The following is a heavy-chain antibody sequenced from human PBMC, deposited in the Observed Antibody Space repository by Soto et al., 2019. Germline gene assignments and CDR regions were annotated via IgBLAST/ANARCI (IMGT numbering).Heavy chain of an antibody. CDR2: IYWDDDK. CDR1: GFSLSTSGVG. V-gene: IGHV2-5*02. J-gene: IGHJ3*01. Sequence: QITLKESGPTLVKPTQTLTLTCTFSGFSLSTSGVGVGWIRQPPGKALEWLALIYWDDDKRYTPSLKGRLTLTPDPAHNQVVLTMTNMDPVDTATCYCAHMIAVAATRACDLWGQGTMVTVSS. D-gene: IGHD6-19*01. CDR3: AHMIAVAATRACDL.